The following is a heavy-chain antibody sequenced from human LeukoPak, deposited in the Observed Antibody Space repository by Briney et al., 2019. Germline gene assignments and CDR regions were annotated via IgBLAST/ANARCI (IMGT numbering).Heavy chain of an antibody. CDR1: GGTFSSYA. V-gene: IGHV1-69*13. J-gene: IGHJ4*02. D-gene: IGHD3-3*01. Sequence: PVKVSCKASGGTFSSYAISWVRQAPGQGLEWMGGIIPIFGTANYAQKFQGRVTITADESTSTAYMELSSLRSEDTAVYYCARGYYDFWSGLAGPDYWGQGTLVTVSS. CDR3: ARGYYDFWSGLAGPDY. CDR2: IIPIFGTA.